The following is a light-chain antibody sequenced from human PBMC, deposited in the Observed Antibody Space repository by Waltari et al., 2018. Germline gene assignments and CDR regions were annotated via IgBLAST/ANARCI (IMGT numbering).Light chain of an antibody. CDR2: GAS. CDR1: QSVSSNY. Sequence: EIVLTQSPGTLSLSPGERATLSCRASQSVSSNYLAWHQQKPGRAPRLLIDGASSRATSIPDRFSGSGTGTDFTLTIGRLEPEDVAVYYCQQYGGSTGTFGQGTKVEIK. V-gene: IGKV3-20*01. CDR3: QQYGGSTGT. J-gene: IGKJ1*01.